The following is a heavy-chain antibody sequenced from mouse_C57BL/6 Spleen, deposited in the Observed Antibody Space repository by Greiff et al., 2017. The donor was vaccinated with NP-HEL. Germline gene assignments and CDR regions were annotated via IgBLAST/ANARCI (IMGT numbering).Heavy chain of an antibody. Sequence: EVQRVESGGGLVKPGGSLKLSCAASGFTFSSYAMSWVRQTPEKRLEWVATISDGGSYTYYPDNVKGRFTISRDNAKNNLYLQMSHLKSEDTAMYYCARARRYYGSSPYWYFDVWGTGTTVTVSS. CDR3: ARARRYYGSSPYWYFDV. CDR1: GFTFSSYA. V-gene: IGHV5-4*01. J-gene: IGHJ1*03. D-gene: IGHD1-1*01. CDR2: ISDGGSYT.